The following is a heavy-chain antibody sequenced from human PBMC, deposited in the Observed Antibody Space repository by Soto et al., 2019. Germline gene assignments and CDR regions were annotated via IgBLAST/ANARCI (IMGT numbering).Heavy chain of an antibody. CDR2: IIPIFGTA. Sequence: QVQLVQSGAEVKKPGSSVKVSCKASGGTFSSYAISWVRQAPGQGLEWMGGIIPIFGTANYAQKXQGRVXXXXXXXXXXXXXXXXXXXXXXXXXXXXARESTKYYDFWDPVWXDPWGQGTLVTVSS. J-gene: IGHJ5*02. CDR1: GGTFSSYA. CDR3: ARESTKYYDFWDPVWXDP. V-gene: IGHV1-69*01. D-gene: IGHD3-3*01.